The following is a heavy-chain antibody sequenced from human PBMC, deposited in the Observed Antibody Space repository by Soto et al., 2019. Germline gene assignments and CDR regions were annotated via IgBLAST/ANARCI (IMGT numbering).Heavy chain of an antibody. J-gene: IGHJ4*02. D-gene: IGHD6-13*01. V-gene: IGHV4-4*02. Sequence: QVQLQESGPGLVKPSGTLSLTCAVSGGSISSSNWWSWVRQPPGKGLEWIGEIYHSGSTNYNPSLKSRGTISVHKSKNQFSLKLSSVTAADTAVYYCARAALGGSSWPFDYWGQGTLVTVSS. CDR2: IYHSGST. CDR1: GGSISSSNW. CDR3: ARAALGGSSWPFDY.